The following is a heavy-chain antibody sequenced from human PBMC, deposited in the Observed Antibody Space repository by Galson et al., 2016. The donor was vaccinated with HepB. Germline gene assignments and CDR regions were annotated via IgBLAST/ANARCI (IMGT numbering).Heavy chain of an antibody. D-gene: IGHD6-13*01. Sequence: SLRLSCAGSGLTFNSYAMHWVRQAPGKGLEWVSGLRGSGSSTFYADSVKGRFTISRDKSKNTVFLQMNSLRVEDTAIYYCANDWYGYMAYWGQGTLVTVSS. CDR2: LRGSGSST. J-gene: IGHJ4*02. V-gene: IGHV3-23*01. CDR3: ANDWYGYMAY. CDR1: GLTFNSYA.